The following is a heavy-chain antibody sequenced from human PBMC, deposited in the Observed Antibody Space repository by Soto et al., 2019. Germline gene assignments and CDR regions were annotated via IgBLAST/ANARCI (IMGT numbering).Heavy chain of an antibody. CDR3: ARVGGYYGDYPNFDY. V-gene: IGHV4-59*01. CDR2: IYYSGTT. CDR1: GGSISPYY. J-gene: IGHJ4*02. D-gene: IGHD4-17*01. Sequence: SETLSLTCTVSGGSISPYYWSWMRQPPGKGLEWIGSIYYSGTTKYNPSLKSRVTISADTSKNHFSLKLSSVTAADTAVYYCARVGGYYGDYPNFDYWGQGTLVTVSS.